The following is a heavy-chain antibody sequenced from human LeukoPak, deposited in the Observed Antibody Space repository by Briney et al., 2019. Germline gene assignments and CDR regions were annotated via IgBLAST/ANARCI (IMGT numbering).Heavy chain of an antibody. CDR3: QSRYLEWLLEY. CDR1: GGSINSNNYY. J-gene: IGHJ4*02. V-gene: IGHV4-39*01. CDR2: IYSSGSA. Sequence: PSETLSLTCTVSGGSINSNNYYWGWIRQPPGKGLEWIGSIYSSGSAYYNPSLKSRVTISVDTSKNQFSLRLSSVTAADTAAYYCQSRYLEWLLEYWGREPWSPSPQ. D-gene: IGHD3-3*01.